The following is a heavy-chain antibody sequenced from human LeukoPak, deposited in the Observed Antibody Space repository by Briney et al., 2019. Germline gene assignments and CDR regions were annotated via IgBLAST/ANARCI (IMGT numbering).Heavy chain of an antibody. CDR1: GGSFSGYY. CDR2: INHSGST. V-gene: IGHV4-34*01. CDR3: ARGRAVYGSGSYLSY. J-gene: IGHJ4*02. Sequence: SETLSLTCAVYGGSFSGYYWSWIRQPPGKGLEWIGEINHSGSTNYNPSLKSRVTISVDTSKNQFSLKLSSVTAADTAVYYCARGRAVYGSGSYLSYWGQGTLVTVSS. D-gene: IGHD3-10*01.